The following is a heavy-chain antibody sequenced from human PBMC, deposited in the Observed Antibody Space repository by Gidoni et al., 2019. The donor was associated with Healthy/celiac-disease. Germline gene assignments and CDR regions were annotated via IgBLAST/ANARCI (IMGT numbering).Heavy chain of an antibody. V-gene: IGHV3-23*04. CDR1: GFTFSSYA. J-gene: IGHJ4*02. D-gene: IGHD3-3*01. Sequence: EVQLVESVGGLVQPGGYLTLSCSASGFTFSSYAMIWVRPAPGKGLEWVAAISGSGGSTYYADSVKGRFTISRDNSKNTLYLQMNSLRAEDTAVYYCAKDSDFWSFDYWGQGTLVTVSS. CDR2: ISGSGGST. CDR3: AKDSDFWSFDY.